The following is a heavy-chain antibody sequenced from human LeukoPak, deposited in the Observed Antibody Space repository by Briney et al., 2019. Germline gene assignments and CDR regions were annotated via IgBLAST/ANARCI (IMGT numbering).Heavy chain of an antibody. CDR2: INHSGST. CDR3: AKDQGSGSENYSWGYFDY. D-gene: IGHD3-10*01. Sequence: SETLSLTCAVYGGSFSGYYWSWIRQPPGKGLEWIGEINHSGSTNYNPSLKSRVTISVDTSKNQFSLKLSSVTAADTAVYYCAKDQGSGSENYSWGYFDYWGQGTLVTVSS. CDR1: GGSFSGYY. J-gene: IGHJ4*02. V-gene: IGHV4-34*01.